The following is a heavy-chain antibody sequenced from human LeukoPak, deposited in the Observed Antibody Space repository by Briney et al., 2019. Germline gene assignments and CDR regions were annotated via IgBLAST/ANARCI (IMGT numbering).Heavy chain of an antibody. D-gene: IGHD3-16*01. CDR2: INIDGSQR. Sequence: PGGSLRLSCAASGFSFSTTWMTWVRQTPGKGLELVANINIDGSQRYHADSVEGRFTISRDNVKNTLYLQMSSLRVEHTAVYYCAREPGWGALDYWGQRALVIVSS. V-gene: IGHV3-7*03. J-gene: IGHJ4*02. CDR1: GFSFSTTW. CDR3: AREPGWGALDY.